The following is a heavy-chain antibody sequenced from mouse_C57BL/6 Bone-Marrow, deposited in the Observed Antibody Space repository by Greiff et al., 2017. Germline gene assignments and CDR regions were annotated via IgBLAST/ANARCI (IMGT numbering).Heavy chain of an antibody. CDR3: ARCGYHGGFAY. CDR2: IYPRSGNT. V-gene: IGHV1-81*01. J-gene: IGHJ3*01. CDR1: GYTFTSYG. D-gene: IGHD2-2*01. Sequence: QVHVKQSGAELTRPGASVKLSCKASGYTFTSYGISWVKQRTGQGLEWIGEIYPRSGNTYYNEKFKGKATLTADKSSSTAYMELRSLTSEDSAVYFCARCGYHGGFAYWGQGTLVTVSA.